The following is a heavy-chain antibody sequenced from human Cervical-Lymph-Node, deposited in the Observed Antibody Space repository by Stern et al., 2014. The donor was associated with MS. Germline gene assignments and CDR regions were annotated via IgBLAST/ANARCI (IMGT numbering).Heavy chain of an antibody. CDR2: IDWDDDK. J-gene: IGHJ4*02. D-gene: IGHD3-9*01. V-gene: IGHV2-70*01. Sequence: QVTLKESGPALVKPTQPLTLTCSFSGFSLTTPGMCVSWIRQPPGKALEWLALIDWDDDKYFSTSLQTRLTISKDTSKDQVVLTMTNMDPVDTATYYCARTSYDVLTGYSSYYFDHWGQGTLVTVSS. CDR3: ARTSYDVLTGYSSYYFDH. CDR1: GFSLTTPGMC.